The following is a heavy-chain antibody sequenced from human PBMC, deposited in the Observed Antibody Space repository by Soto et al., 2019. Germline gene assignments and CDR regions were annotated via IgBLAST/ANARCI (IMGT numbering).Heavy chain of an antibody. Sequence: ASVKVSCKASGYNFNIYGINWVRQAPGQGLELMGWISAYDGKKTYAERFQGRVTMTTDASTSTAYMELRSLRSDDTAVYYCARDPHEYWTSYWFDPSGQGTLVTVSS. CDR1: GYNFNIYG. CDR3: ARDPHEYWTSYWFDP. CDR2: ISAYDGKK. J-gene: IGHJ5*02. V-gene: IGHV1-18*01. D-gene: IGHD3-3*01.